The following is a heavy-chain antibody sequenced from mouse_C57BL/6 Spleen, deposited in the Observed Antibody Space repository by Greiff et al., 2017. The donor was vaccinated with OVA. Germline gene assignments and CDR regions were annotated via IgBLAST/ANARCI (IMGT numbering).Heavy chain of an antibody. D-gene: IGHD2-4*01. J-gene: IGHJ3*01. CDR1: GYTFTSYW. V-gene: IGHV1-64*01. Sequence: QVQLQQSGAELVKPGASVKLSCKASGYTFTSYWMHWVKQRPGQGLEWIGMIHPNSGSTNYNEKFKSKATLTVDKSSSTAYMQLSSLTSEDSAVYYCARSGGYDYDGFAYWGQGTLVTVSA. CDR3: ARSGGYDYDGFAY. CDR2: IHPNSGST.